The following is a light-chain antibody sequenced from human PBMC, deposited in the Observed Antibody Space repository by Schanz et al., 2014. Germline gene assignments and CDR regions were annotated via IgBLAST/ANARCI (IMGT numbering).Light chain of an antibody. CDR2: DAS. CDR1: QSVSST. V-gene: IGKV3D-11*03. J-gene: IGKJ1*01. CDR3: QQAQA. Sequence: EIVMTQSPATLSLSPGERATLSCRASQSVSSTLAWYQQKPGQAPRLLIYDASNRATGIPARFSGSGSGTDFTLTINRLEPEDFAVYFCQQAQAFGQGTKVEIK.